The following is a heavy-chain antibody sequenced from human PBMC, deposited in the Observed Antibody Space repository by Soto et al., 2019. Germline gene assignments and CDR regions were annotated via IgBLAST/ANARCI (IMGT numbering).Heavy chain of an antibody. CDR2: ISNSGRIT. V-gene: IGHV3-11*01. D-gene: IGHD3-16*01. CDR1: GFIFSDYY. J-gene: IGHJ4*02. Sequence: QVHLEESGGGLVKPGGSLRLSCAASGFIFSDYYMSWIRQAPGKGLAWVSDISNSGRITHHADSVEGRFTISRDKAKDSLDLQRNSLRPEASAIYYCARDHGGGGLTREYWCQGTLVTVSS. CDR3: ARDHGGGGLTREY.